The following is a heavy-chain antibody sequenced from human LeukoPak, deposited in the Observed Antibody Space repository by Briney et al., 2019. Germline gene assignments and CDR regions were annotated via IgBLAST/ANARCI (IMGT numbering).Heavy chain of an antibody. CDR1: GDSLTGYY. V-gene: IGHV4-39*01. CDR2: VYYTGNT. Sequence: PSETLSLTCTVSGDSLTGYYWGWIRQPPGKGLEWIGNVYYTGNTYYNPSLKSRVTISVDTSKNQFSLKLSSVTAADTAVYYCARHEVANDAFDIWGQGTMVTVSS. D-gene: IGHD5-24*01. J-gene: IGHJ3*02. CDR3: ARHEVANDAFDI.